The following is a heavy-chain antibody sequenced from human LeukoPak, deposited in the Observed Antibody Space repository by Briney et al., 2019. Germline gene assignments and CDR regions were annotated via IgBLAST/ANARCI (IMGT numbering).Heavy chain of an antibody. J-gene: IGHJ4*02. D-gene: IGHD3-22*01. V-gene: IGHV4-38-2*02. CDR3: ARGGYYDRSGYEKNFDF. CDR1: GYSISSGYY. CDR2: IYHSGST. Sequence: SETLSLTCTVSGYSISSGYYWGWIRQPPGKGLEWIGSIYHSGSTYYNPSLKSRVTISVDTSKNQFSLQLNSVTPEDTAVYYCARGGYYDRSGYEKNFDFWGPGTLVTVSS.